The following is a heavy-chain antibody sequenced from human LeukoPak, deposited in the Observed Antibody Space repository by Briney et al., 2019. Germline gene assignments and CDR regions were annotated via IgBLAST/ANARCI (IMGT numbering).Heavy chain of an antibody. V-gene: IGHV3-48*01. CDR3: ARDRGSYGEFF. Sequence: GSLRLSCAASGFIFSSYSMNWVRQAPGEGLQWVSYISSSSSTIYYADSVKGRFTISRDNAKNSLYLQMNSLRAEDTAVYYCARDRGSYGEFFWGQGTLVTVSS. D-gene: IGHD1-26*01. CDR1: GFIFSSYS. J-gene: IGHJ4*02. CDR2: ISSSSSTI.